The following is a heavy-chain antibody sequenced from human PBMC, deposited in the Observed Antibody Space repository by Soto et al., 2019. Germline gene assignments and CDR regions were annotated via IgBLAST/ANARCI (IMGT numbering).Heavy chain of an antibody. Sequence: QVQLVQSGAEVKKPGASVKVSCKAAGYTFTSYDINWVRQATGQGPEWMGWMNPNSGNTGYAQKFQGRVTMTRNTSISTAYMELSSLRSEDTAVYYCARVGYYYDSSGYYLSFDYWGQGTLVTVSS. V-gene: IGHV1-8*01. CDR2: MNPNSGNT. CDR1: GYTFTSYD. CDR3: ARVGYYYDSSGYYLSFDY. D-gene: IGHD3-22*01. J-gene: IGHJ4*02.